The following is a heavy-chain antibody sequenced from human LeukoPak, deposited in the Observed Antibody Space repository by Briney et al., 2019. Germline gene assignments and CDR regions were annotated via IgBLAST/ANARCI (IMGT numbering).Heavy chain of an antibody. CDR3: ARGAPPDY. V-gene: IGHV3-30-3*01. CDR1: GISFSGLA. Sequence: GGSLRLSCAASGISFSGLAMYWVRQAPGKGLEWVTVISYDGNNINYADSVRGRFTISRDNSKNTLFLQMNSLRAEDTAVYYCARGAPPDYWGQGTLVTVSS. CDR2: ISYDGNNI. J-gene: IGHJ4*02.